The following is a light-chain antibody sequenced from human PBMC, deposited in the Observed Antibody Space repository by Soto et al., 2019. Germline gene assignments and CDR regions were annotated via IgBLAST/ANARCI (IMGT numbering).Light chain of an antibody. Sequence: DIQMTQSPSSLSASVGDRVTITCRASQSISSYLNWYQQKPGQAPKLLIYAASSLQSGVPSRFSGSGSGTDFTLTISSLQPEDFATYYCQQSYSTRWTFGQATKVEIK. CDR2: AAS. J-gene: IGKJ1*01. CDR1: QSISSY. V-gene: IGKV1-39*01. CDR3: QQSYSTRWT.